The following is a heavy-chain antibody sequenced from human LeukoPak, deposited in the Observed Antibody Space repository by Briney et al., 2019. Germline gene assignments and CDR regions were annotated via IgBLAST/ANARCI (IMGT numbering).Heavy chain of an antibody. CDR2: ISGSGGNT. V-gene: IGHV3-23*01. CDR1: GFTFSSYA. J-gene: IGHJ4*02. CDR3: AKGLSSGSYPWFDY. Sequence: GGSLRLSCAASGFTFSSYAMSWVRQAQGSGLEWVSGISGSGGNTYYADSVRGRFTISRDNSKNTLYLHMNSLRAEDTAVYYCAKGLSSGSYPWFDYWGQGALVTVSS. D-gene: IGHD1-26*01.